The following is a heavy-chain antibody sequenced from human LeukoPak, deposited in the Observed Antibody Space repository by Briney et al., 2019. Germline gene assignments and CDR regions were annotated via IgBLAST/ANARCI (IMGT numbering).Heavy chain of an antibody. CDR1: GFTFSSYG. V-gene: IGHV3-23*01. D-gene: IGHD3-22*01. J-gene: IGHJ4*02. Sequence: GGSLRLSCAASGFTFSSYGMSWVRQAPGKGLEWVSTISGNGGSTYYADSVKGRFTISRDNSKNTLYLQMNSLRAEDTAVYYCAKDSSGYYCFDYWGQGTLVTVSS. CDR3: AKDSSGYYCFDY. CDR2: ISGNGGST.